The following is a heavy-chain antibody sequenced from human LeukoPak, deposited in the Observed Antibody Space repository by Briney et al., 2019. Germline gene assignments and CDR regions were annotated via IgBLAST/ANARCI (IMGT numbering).Heavy chain of an antibody. Sequence: GGSLRLSCLASGFTFSRYSMLWVRQAPGKGLEWASCIGGSGNDKHYIDSVKGRFTISRDNAKNSLFLQMNSLTAEDTAVYYCVRADGSSGSSEYFQHWGQGTLVTVST. CDR1: GFTFSRYS. D-gene: IGHD5-12*01. J-gene: IGHJ1*01. V-gene: IGHV3-21*01. CDR3: VRADGSSGSSEYFQH. CDR2: IGGSGNDK.